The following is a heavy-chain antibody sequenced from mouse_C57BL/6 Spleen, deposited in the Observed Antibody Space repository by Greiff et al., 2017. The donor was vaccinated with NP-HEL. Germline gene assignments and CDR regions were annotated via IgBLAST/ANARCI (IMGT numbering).Heavy chain of an antibody. CDR2: IDPETGGT. V-gene: IGHV1-15*01. D-gene: IGHD1-1*01. J-gene: IGHJ1*03. Sequence: QVQLQQSGAELVRPGASVTLSCKASGYTFTDYEMHWVKQTPVHGLEWIGAIDPETGGTDYNQKFKGKAILTADKSSSTAYMELRSLTSEDSAVYYCTREGADYYGVWGTGTTVTVSS. CDR1: GYTFTDYE. CDR3: TREGADYYGV.